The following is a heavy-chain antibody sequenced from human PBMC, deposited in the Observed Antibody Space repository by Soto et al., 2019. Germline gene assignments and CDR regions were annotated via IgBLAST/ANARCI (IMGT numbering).Heavy chain of an antibody. CDR3: THRRSPEVQNWNSGYFDF. J-gene: IGHJ4*02. CDR2: IYWDDGK. V-gene: IGHV2-5*02. CDR1: GFSLSSSGVG. D-gene: IGHD1-7*01. Sequence: QITLKESGPTRVKPTQTLTLTCIFSGFSLSSSGVGVGWIRQPPGKALEWLAFIYWDDGKRYSPSLRSRLTITKDTTKHPGVLTLSNMDPLDTATYYCTHRRSPEVQNWNSGYFDFWGQGTLVTVSS.